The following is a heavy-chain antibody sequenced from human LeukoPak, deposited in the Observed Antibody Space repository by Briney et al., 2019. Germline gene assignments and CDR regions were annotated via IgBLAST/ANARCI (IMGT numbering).Heavy chain of an antibody. CDR1: GGSISSYY. J-gene: IGHJ3*02. Sequence: SETLSLTCTVSGGSISSYYWSWIRQPPVKGLEWIGYIYYSGSTNYNPSLKSRVTISVDTSKNQFSLKLSSVTAADTAVYYCARGDAVAVFDIWGQGTMVTVSS. D-gene: IGHD6-19*01. CDR2: IYYSGST. CDR3: ARGDAVAVFDI. V-gene: IGHV4-59*01.